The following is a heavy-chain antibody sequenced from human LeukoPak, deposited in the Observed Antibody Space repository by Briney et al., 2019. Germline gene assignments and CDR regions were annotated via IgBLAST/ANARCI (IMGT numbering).Heavy chain of an antibody. J-gene: IGHJ4*02. Sequence: ASVKVSCKASGYAFTGYYMHWVRQAPGQGLEWMGWISPNSGGTNYAQKFQGRVTMTRDTSISTAYMELSRLRSDDTAVYYCARGKWPTYCGGDCYPYLWRHFENWGQGTLVTVSS. CDR2: ISPNSGGT. D-gene: IGHD2-21*02. CDR1: GYAFTGYY. V-gene: IGHV1-2*02. CDR3: ARGKWPTYCGGDCYPYLWRHFEN.